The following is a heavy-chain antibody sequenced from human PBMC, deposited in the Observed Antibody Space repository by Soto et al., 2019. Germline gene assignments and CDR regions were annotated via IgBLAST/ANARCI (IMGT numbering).Heavy chain of an antibody. Sequence: GESLKISCKGSGYSFTSYWISWVRQMPGKGLEWMGRIDPSDSYTNYSPSFQGHVTISADKSISTAYLQWSSLKASDTAMYYCARLPPYYYDSSGYRDDAFDIWGQGTMVTVSS. CDR2: IDPSDSYT. D-gene: IGHD3-22*01. CDR3: ARLPPYYYDSSGYRDDAFDI. J-gene: IGHJ3*02. V-gene: IGHV5-10-1*01. CDR1: GYSFTSYW.